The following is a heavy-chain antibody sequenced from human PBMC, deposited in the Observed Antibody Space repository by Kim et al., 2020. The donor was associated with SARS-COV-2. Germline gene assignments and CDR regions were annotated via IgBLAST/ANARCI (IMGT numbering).Heavy chain of an antibody. V-gene: IGHV4-4*07. Sequence: SETLSLTCTVSGGSISSYYWSWIRQPAGKGLEWIGRIYTSGSTNYNPSLKSRVTMSVDTSKNQLSLKLSSVTAADTAVYYCAREGDFWSGYYVYYYYGMDVWGQGTTVTVSS. J-gene: IGHJ6*02. CDR3: AREGDFWSGYYVYYYYGMDV. D-gene: IGHD3-3*01. CDR2: IYTSGST. CDR1: GGSISSYY.